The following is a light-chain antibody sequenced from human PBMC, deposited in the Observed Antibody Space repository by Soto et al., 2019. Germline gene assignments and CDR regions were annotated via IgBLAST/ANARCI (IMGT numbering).Light chain of an antibody. V-gene: IGKV4-1*01. CDR3: QQYYSTPLT. CDR2: WAS. CDR1: QSVLYSSNNKNY. Sequence: DIVMTQSPDSLAVSLGERATINCKSSQSVLYSSNNKNYLAWYQQKPGQPPKLLIYWASTRESGVPDRFSGSGSGTDFTLTISSLQAEDVAVYYCQQYYSTPLTFGGGTKGISN. J-gene: IGKJ4*02.